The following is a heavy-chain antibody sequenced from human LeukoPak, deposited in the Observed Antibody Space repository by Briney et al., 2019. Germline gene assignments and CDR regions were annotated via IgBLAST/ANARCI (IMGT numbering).Heavy chain of an antibody. CDR2: IYTSGST. V-gene: IGHV4-4*07. CDR3: ARVSLVRGAPDYYFDY. D-gene: IGHD3-10*01. CDR1: GDSISNYY. Sequence: SETLSLTCTVSGDSISNYYWSWIRQPAGKGLDWIGRIYTSGSTNYSPSLKSRVTMSVDTSKNQFSLKLSSVTAADTAVYYCARVSLVRGAPDYYFDYWGQGTLVTVSS. J-gene: IGHJ4*02.